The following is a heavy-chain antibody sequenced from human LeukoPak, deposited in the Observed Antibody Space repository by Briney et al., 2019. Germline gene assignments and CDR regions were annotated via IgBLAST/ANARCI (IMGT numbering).Heavy chain of an antibody. CDR1: GGSFSGYY. J-gene: IGHJ4*02. Sequence: SETLSLTCAVYGGSFSGYYWSWIRQPPGKGLEWIGEINHSGSTNYNPSLKSRVTISVDTSKNQFSLKLSSVTAADTAVYYCARGSGWNLFDYWGQGTLVTVSS. V-gene: IGHV4-34*01. D-gene: IGHD6-19*01. CDR3: ARGSGWNLFDY. CDR2: INHSGST.